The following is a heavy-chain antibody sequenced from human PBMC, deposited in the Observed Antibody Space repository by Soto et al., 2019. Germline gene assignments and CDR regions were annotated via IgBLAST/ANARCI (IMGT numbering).Heavy chain of an antibody. CDR2: IYPGDSDT. D-gene: IGHD3-22*01. V-gene: IGHV5-51*01. CDR3: ARHGKFSSGTNNGFEY. J-gene: IGHJ4*02. Sequence: LGESLKISCKGSGYSFTTYWIAWVRQMPGKGLEWMGIIYPGDSDTRYSPSFQGQVTMSADKSISTAYLQWSSLKASDTAMYYCARHGKFSSGTNNGFEYWGQGTLVTVSS. CDR1: GYSFTTYW.